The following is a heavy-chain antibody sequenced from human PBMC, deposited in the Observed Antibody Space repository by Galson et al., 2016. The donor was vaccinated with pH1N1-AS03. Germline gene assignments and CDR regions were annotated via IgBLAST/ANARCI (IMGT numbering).Heavy chain of an antibody. CDR2: IKGDGSEK. Sequence: LRLSCAASGFTFTGYWMSWVRQAPGKGLEWVANIKGDGSEKVYVDSVKGRFTISRDNAKNSLYLQMDSLSAEDTAVYYCARTNWFDYWGQGTLVTVSS. CDR1: GFTFTGYW. J-gene: IGHJ4*02. D-gene: IGHD7-27*01. V-gene: IGHV3-7*01. CDR3: ARTNWFDY.